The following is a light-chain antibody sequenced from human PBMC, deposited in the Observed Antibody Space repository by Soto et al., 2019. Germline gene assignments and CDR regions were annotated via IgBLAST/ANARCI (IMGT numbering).Light chain of an antibody. CDR3: CSYAGSYTRV. J-gene: IGLJ1*01. CDR2: AVS. Sequence: QSVLTQPASVSGSPGRSITISCTGASSDVGGYNYVSWYQQHPGKAPKLLIYAVSNRPSGVSNRFSGSKSDNTASLTISGLQAEDEADYYCCSYAGSYTRVFGTGTKLTVL. V-gene: IGLV2-14*01. CDR1: SSDVGGYNY.